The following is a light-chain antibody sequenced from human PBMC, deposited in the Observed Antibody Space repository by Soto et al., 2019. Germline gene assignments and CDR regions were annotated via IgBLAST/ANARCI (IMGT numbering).Light chain of an antibody. J-gene: IGLJ3*02. CDR2: AVT. CDR3: SSYTGGATWV. Sequence: QSAPTQPASVSGSPGQSITISCTGTSSDVGGYNSVSWYQQHPGKAPKLMIYAVTDRPSGVSNRFSGSKSGNTASLTISGLQTEDDADYYCSSYTGGATWVFGGGTKVTVL. CDR1: SSDVGGYNS. V-gene: IGLV2-14*01.